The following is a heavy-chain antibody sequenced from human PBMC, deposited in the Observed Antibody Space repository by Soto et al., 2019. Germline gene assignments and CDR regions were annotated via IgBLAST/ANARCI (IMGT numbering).Heavy chain of an antibody. V-gene: IGHV1-18*04. J-gene: IGHJ4*02. CDR3: ARDAYYGSGSYYLTSPTRSNYFDY. D-gene: IGHD3-10*01. Sequence: ASVKVSCKASGYTFTSCGISWVRQAPGQGLEWMGWISAYNGNTNYAQKLQGRVTMTTDTSTSTAYMELRSLRSDDTAVYYCARDAYYGSGSYYLTSPTRSNYFDYWGQGTLVTVSS. CDR2: ISAYNGNT. CDR1: GYTFTSCG.